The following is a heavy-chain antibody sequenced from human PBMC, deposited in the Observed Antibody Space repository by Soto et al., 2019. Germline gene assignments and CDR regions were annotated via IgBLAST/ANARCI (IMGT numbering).Heavy chain of an antibody. CDR2: IYPGESNT. D-gene: IGHD3-22*01. V-gene: IGHV5-51*01. Sequence: GESLKISCKGSGDSFTSYRIGWVRQMPGKGLEWMGIIYPGESNTSYSPSFQGQVNISAYKSIGTAYLQWSSLKASDTAMYYCAKYSSVYYYYTMDVWGQGTTVTVSS. CDR3: AKYSSVYYYYTMDV. CDR1: GDSFTSYR. J-gene: IGHJ6*02.